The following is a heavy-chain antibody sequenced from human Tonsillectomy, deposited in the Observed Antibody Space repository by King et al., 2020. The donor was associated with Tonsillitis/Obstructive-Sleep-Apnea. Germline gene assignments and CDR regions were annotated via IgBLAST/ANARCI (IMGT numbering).Heavy chain of an antibody. CDR1: GFTFSSYW. J-gene: IGHJ4*02. Sequence: QLVESGGGLVQPGGSLRLSCAASGFTFSSYWMHWVRQAPGKGLVWVSRINNDASSTNYADSVKGRFTISGDNAKNTLYLQMNSLRAEDTAVYYCARGALGISPHFDCWGQGTLVTVSS. D-gene: IGHD7-27*01. CDR3: ARGALGISPHFDC. V-gene: IGHV3-74*01. CDR2: INNDASST.